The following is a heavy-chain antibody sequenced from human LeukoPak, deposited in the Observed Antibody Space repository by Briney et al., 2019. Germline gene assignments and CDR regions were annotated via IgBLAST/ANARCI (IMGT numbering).Heavy chain of an antibody. V-gene: IGHV3-21*01. D-gene: IGHD5-24*01. CDR2: ISSSSSYI. CDR1: GFTFSSYS. CDR3: ARDPSRDGYNDGDY. J-gene: IGHJ4*02. Sequence: PGGSLRLSCAASGFTFSSYSMNWVRQAPGKGLEWVSSISSSSSYIYYADPVKGRFTISRDNAKNSLYLQMNSLRAEDTAVYYCARDPSRDGYNDGDYWGQGTLVTVSS.